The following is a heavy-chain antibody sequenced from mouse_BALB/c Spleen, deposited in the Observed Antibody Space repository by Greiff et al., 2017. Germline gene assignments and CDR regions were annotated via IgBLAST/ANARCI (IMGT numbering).Heavy chain of an antibody. CDR3: AREGAVVATSYYAMDY. J-gene: IGHJ4*01. CDR2: IWAGGST. Sequence: VKLMESGPGLVAPSQSLSITCTVSGFSLTSYGVHWVRQPPGKGLEWLGVIWAGGSTNYNSALMSRLSISKDNSKSQVFLKMNSLQTDDTAMYYCAREGAVVATSYYAMDYWGQGTSVTVSS. CDR1: GFSLTSYG. V-gene: IGHV2-9*02. D-gene: IGHD1-1*01.